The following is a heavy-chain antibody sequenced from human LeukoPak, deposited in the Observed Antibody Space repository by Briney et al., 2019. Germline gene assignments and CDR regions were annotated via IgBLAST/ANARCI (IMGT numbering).Heavy chain of an antibody. Sequence: PSETLSLTCTVSGGSISSSNYYWGWIRQPPGKGLEWIGSIYSSGATYYNPSLKSRVTISFDTSKNQFSLQLSSVTAADTAVYFCARVVSEYWGQGILVTVSS. CDR1: GGSISSSNYY. J-gene: IGHJ4*02. V-gene: IGHV4-39*07. CDR3: ARVVSEY. CDR2: IYSSGAT. D-gene: IGHD5/OR15-5a*01.